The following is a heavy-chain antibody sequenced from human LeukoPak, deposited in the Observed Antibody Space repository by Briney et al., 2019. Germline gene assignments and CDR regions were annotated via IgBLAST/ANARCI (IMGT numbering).Heavy chain of an antibody. CDR1: GGSISSHY. Sequence: SETLSLTCTVSGGSISSHYWSWIRQPPGKGLEWIGYIYYSGSINYNPSLKSRVTISVDTSKNQFSLKLSSVTAADTAVYYCASYTARYSSSSPLYYYYMDVWGKGTTVTVSS. V-gene: IGHV4-59*11. J-gene: IGHJ6*03. CDR2: IYYSGSI. CDR3: ASYTARYSSSSPLYYYYMDV. D-gene: IGHD6-6*01.